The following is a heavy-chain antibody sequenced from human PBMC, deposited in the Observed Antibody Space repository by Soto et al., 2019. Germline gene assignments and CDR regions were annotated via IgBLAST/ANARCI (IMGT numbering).Heavy chain of an antibody. CDR2: ISSSSGYT. CDR1: GFTFSDYY. CDR3: ARDLKWSHRRPSTSSGYYWD. Sequence: PGGSLRLSCAASGFTFSDYYMSWIRQAPGKGLEWVSYISSSSGYTNYADSVKGRFTISRDNAKNSLYLQMNSLRAEDTAVYYCARDLKWSHRRPSTSSGYYWDWGQGTLVTVSS. J-gene: IGHJ4*02. D-gene: IGHD3-22*01. V-gene: IGHV3-11*05.